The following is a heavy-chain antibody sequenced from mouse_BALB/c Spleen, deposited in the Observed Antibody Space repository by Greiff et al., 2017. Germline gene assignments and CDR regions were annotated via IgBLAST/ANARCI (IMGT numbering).Heavy chain of an antibody. CDR2: IYPGNVNT. D-gene: IGHD1-2*01. J-gene: IGHJ2*01. CDR3: ARDYGHYLDY. V-gene: IGHV1S56*01. CDR1: GYTFTSYY. Sequence: QVQLQQSGPELVKPGASVRISCTASGYTFTSYYIHWVKQSPGQGLEWIGWIYPGNVNTKYNEKFKGKATLTADKSSSTAYMQLSSLTSEDSAVYFCARDYGHYLDYGGKGTTLTVSS.